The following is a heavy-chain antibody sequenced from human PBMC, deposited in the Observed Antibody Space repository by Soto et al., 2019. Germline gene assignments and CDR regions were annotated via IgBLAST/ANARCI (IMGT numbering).Heavy chain of an antibody. CDR2: ISYDGSNK. CDR3: AKDGETGAYFDY. Sequence: QVQLVESGGGVVQPGRCLRLYCAASGFTFSSYGMPWVRQAPGKGLEWVAVISYDGSNKYYADSVKGRFTISRDNSKNTLYLQMNSLRAEDTAVYYCAKDGETGAYFDYWGQRTLVTVSS. CDR1: GFTFSSYG. J-gene: IGHJ4*02. D-gene: IGHD7-27*01. V-gene: IGHV3-30*18.